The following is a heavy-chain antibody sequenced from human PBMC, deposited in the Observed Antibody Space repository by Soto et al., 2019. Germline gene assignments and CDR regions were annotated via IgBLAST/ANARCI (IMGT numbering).Heavy chain of an antibody. Sequence: GGSLILSCSASGFTFSSFAMHWVRQAPGKGLEHISAINNEGDSTYYIKSVKGRFSISRDNAKNTLYLQMNSLREEDTALYSCVKDKRGPICGVVSIIELWGPGTLVTVS. CDR2: INNEGDST. V-gene: IGHV3-64D*06. J-gene: IGHJ4*02. CDR1: GFTFSSFA. D-gene: IGHD3-3*01. CDR3: VKDKRGPICGVVSIIEL.